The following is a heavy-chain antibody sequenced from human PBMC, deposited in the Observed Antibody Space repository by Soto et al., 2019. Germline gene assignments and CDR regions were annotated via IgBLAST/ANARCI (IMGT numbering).Heavy chain of an antibody. CDR3: ARDPLRAVAGLYYYYGMDV. D-gene: IGHD6-19*01. CDR1: GFTFSSYE. J-gene: IGHJ6*02. V-gene: IGHV3-48*03. CDR2: ISSSGSTI. Sequence: VGSLRLSCAASGFTFSSYEMNWVRQAPGKGLEWVSYISSSGSTIYYADSVKGRFTISRDNAKNSLYLQMNSLRAEDTAVYYCARDPLRAVAGLYYYYGMDVWGQGTTVTVSS.